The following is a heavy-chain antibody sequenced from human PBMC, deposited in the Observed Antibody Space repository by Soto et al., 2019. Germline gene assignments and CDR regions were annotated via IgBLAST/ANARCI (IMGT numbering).Heavy chain of an antibody. CDR1: GFTFSSYD. D-gene: IGHD3-10*01. V-gene: IGHV3-13*04. J-gene: IGHJ4*02. Sequence: EVQLVESGGGLVQPGGSLRLSCAASGFTFSSYDMHWVRQATGKGLEWVSAIGTAGDTYYPGSVKGRFTISRENAKNSLYLQMNSLRAEDTAVYYCARGGSKTAGSAGFDYWGQGTLVTVSS. CDR2: IGTAGDT. CDR3: ARGGSKTAGSAGFDY.